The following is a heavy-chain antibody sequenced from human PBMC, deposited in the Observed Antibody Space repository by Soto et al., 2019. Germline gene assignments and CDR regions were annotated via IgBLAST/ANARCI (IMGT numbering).Heavy chain of an antibody. D-gene: IGHD3-9*01. CDR1: GYTFMRYY. CDR3: ARSVGDPVLRYFDWHYYYGMDV. J-gene: IGHJ6*02. CDR2: INPNSGGT. Sequence: GASVKVSCKASGYTFMRYYMHWVRQAPGQGLEWKGWINPNSGGTNYAQKFQGWVTMTRDTSISTAYMELSRLRSDDTAVYYCARSVGDPVLRYFDWHYYYGMDVWGQGTTVTVSS. V-gene: IGHV1-2*04.